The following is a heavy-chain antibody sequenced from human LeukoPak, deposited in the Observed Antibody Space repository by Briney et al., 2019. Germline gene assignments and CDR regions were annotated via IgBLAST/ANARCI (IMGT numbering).Heavy chain of an antibody. CDR3: ARGDGDLSDFWSAYYFDY. D-gene: IGHD3-3*01. CDR2: IYYSGST. Sequence: SETLSLTCTVSGGSISSGGYYWSWIRQHPGKGLEWIVYIYYSGSTYYNPSLKSRVTISVDTSKNQFSLKLSSVTAADTAVYYCARGDGDLSDFWSAYYFDYWGQGTLVTVSS. CDR1: GGSISSGGYY. V-gene: IGHV4-31*03. J-gene: IGHJ4*02.